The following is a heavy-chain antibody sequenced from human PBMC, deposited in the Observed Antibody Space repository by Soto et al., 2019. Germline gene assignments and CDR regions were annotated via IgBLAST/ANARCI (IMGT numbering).Heavy chain of an antibody. CDR1: GFTFSRYA. CDR3: AKRGYPLAYYYGMDH. V-gene: IGHV3-23*01. CDR2: ISSSGDNT. J-gene: IGHJ6*02. D-gene: IGHD5-12*01. Sequence: EVQLLESGGGLVQPGGSLRLSCAPSGFTFSRYAVSWVRQAPGKGLEWVSAISSSGDNTYYADSVKGRFTVSRDNFKNMLYLQMNRLRAEDTALYYCAKRGYPLAYYYGMDHWGQGTTVTVSS.